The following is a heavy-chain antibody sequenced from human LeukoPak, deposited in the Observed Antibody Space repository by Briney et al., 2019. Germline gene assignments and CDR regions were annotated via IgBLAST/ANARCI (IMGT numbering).Heavy chain of an antibody. V-gene: IGHV4-39*07. J-gene: IGHJ5*02. CDR3: ARALGPYCSSTSCSPWGNWFDP. CDR2: IYYSGST. D-gene: IGHD2-2*01. Sequence: SETLSLTCTVSGGSISSSSYYWGWIRQPPGKGLEWIGSIYYSGSTYYNPSLKGRVTTSVDTSKNQFSLKLSSVTAADTAVYYCARALGPYCSSTSCSPWGNWFDPWGQGTLVTVSS. CDR1: GGSISSSSYY.